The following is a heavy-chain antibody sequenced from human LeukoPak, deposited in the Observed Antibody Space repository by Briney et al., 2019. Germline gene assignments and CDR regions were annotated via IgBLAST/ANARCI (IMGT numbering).Heavy chain of an antibody. J-gene: IGHJ4*02. Sequence: GGSLRLSCAASGFTFSSHWMHWVRQAPGKGLVWVSRINSDGSITSYADSVKGRFTISRDNAKDTLYLQMNSLRAEDAAVYYCASPMWDTAIHDYWGQGALVTVSS. V-gene: IGHV3-74*01. CDR1: GFTFSSHW. CDR2: INSDGSIT. CDR3: ASPMWDTAIHDY. D-gene: IGHD5-18*01.